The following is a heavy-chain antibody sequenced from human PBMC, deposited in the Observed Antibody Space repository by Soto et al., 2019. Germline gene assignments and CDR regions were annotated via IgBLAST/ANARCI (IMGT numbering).Heavy chain of an antibody. J-gene: IGHJ6*02. Sequence: SETLSLTCTVSGGSISSSSYYWGWIRQPPGKRLEWIGSIYYSGSTYYNPSLKSRVTISVDTSKNQFSLKLSSVTAADTAVYYCARDCGYGYGMDVWGQGTTVTVSS. CDR1: GGSISSSSYY. CDR2: IYYSGST. CDR3: ARDCGYGYGMDV. D-gene: IGHD2-15*01. V-gene: IGHV4-39*02.